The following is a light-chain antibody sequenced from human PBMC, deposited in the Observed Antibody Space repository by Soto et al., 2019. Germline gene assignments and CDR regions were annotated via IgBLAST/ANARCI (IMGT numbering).Light chain of an antibody. CDR1: QSVNSN. CDR2: GAS. CDR3: QQYDSGPPLT. J-gene: IGKJ4*01. Sequence: EIVMTQSPPTLSVSPGDGATLSFRASQSVNSNLAWYQQKPGQAPRLLIYGASRRAMHIPARFSGSGSGTEFTLTISGLQSEDFAVYYCQQYDSGPPLTFGGGTKVDIK. V-gene: IGKV3-15*01.